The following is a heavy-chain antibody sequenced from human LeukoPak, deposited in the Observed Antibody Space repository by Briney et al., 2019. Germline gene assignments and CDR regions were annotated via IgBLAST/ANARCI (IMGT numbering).Heavy chain of an antibody. CDR3: ARAKPPPYCSSTSCYWPHFDY. V-gene: IGHV3-23*01. J-gene: IGHJ4*02. Sequence: GGSLRLSCAASGFTFSSYAMSWVRQAPGKGLEWVSAISGSGGSTYYADSVKGRFTISRDNAKNSLYLQMNSLRAEDTALYYCARAKPPPYCSSTSCYWPHFDYWGQGTLVTVSS. CDR1: GFTFSSYA. D-gene: IGHD2-2*01. CDR2: ISGSGGST.